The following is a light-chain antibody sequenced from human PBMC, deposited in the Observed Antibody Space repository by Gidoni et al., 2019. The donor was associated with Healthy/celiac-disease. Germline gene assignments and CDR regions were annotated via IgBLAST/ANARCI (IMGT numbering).Light chain of an antibody. CDR3: QQYNSGT. V-gene: IGKV3-15*01. Sequence: EIVMTQSPATLSVSPGERATLSCRASQSVSSNLAWYQQKPGQAPRLLIYGASTRATGIPARFSGSGSGTEFTLTISSLQSEDFAVYYCQQYNSGTFXXXTKVEIK. CDR1: QSVSSN. J-gene: IGKJ1*01. CDR2: GAS.